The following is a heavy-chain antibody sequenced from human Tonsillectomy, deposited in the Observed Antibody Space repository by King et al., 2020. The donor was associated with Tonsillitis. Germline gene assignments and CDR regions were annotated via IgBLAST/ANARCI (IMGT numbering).Heavy chain of an antibody. CDR1: GFPFSHYV. CDR3: AKDRPVISSGYDYAYYYYGLHV. V-gene: IGHV3-30*02. Sequence: VQLVESGGGVAQPGGSLRLSCAASGFPFSHYVMHWVRQAPGKGLEWVAFIRYDGINKYYEDSVKGRFTISRDNSKNTLYLQMNSLRAEDTAVYYCAKDRPVISSGYDYAYYYYGLHVWGQGTTVAVSS. D-gene: IGHD3-22*01. J-gene: IGHJ6*02. CDR2: IRYDGINK.